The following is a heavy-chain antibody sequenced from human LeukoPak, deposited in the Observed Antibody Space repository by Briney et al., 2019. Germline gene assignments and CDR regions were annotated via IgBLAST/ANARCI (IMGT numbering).Heavy chain of an antibody. Sequence: SVKVSCKASGYTFTSYGISWVRQAPGRGLEWMGGIIPIFGTANYAQKFQGRVTITADESTSTAYMELSSLRSEDTAVYYCASYYYDSSGYFVFDYWGQGTLVTVSS. CDR1: GYTFTSYG. CDR3: ASYYYDSSGYFVFDY. CDR2: IIPIFGTA. D-gene: IGHD3-22*01. V-gene: IGHV1-69*13. J-gene: IGHJ4*02.